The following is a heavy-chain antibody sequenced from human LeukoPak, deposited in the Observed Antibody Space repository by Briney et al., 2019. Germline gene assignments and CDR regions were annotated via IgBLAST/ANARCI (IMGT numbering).Heavy chain of an antibody. CDR1: GYTFTGYY. V-gene: IGHV1-2*02. D-gene: IGHD3-22*01. CDR2: INPNSGGT. CDR3: ARDYYDSSGFGAFDI. J-gene: IGHJ3*02. Sequence: ASVKVSCTASGYTFTGYYMHWVRQAPGQGLEWMGWINPNSGGTNYAQKFQGRVTMTRDTSISTAYMELNRLRSDDTAVYYCARDYYDSSGFGAFDIWGQGTMVTVSS.